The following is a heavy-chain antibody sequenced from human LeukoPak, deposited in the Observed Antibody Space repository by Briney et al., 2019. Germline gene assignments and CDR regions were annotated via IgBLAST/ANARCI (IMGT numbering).Heavy chain of an antibody. CDR3: ARGDYGGIAAAGTPYNWFDP. D-gene: IGHD6-13*01. J-gene: IGHJ5*02. V-gene: IGHV4-30-4*01. CDR1: GGSISSGDYY. Sequence: SETLSLTCTVSGGSISSGDYYWSWIRRPPGKGLEWIGYIYYSGSTYYNPSLKSRVTISVDTSENQFSLKLSSVTAADTAVYYCARGDYGGIAAAGTPYNWFDPWGQGTLVTVSS. CDR2: IYYSGST.